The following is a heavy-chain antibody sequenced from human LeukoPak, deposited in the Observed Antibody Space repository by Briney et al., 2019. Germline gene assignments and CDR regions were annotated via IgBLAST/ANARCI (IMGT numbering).Heavy chain of an antibody. V-gene: IGHV3-23*01. CDR2: ISGSGGST. J-gene: IGHJ4*02. CDR1: GFTFSSYA. D-gene: IGHD5/OR15-5a*01. Sequence: GGSLRLSCAASGFTFSSYAMSWVRQAPGKGLEWVSAISGSGGSTYYADSVKGRFTISRDNSKNTLYLQMNSLRAEDTAVYYCAKYAPPSTMVTRFFDYWGQGTLVTVSS. CDR3: AKYAPPSTMVTRFFDY.